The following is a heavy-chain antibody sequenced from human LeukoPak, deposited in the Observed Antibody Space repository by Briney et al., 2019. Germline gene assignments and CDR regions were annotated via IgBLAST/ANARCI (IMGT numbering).Heavy chain of an antibody. V-gene: IGHV4-38-2*01. D-gene: IGHD4-17*01. J-gene: IGHJ6*03. CDR2: IYHSGST. CDR1: GYSISSGYY. Sequence: SETLSLTCAVSGYSISSGYYWGWIRQPPGKGLEWIGSIYHSGSTYYNPSLKSRVTVSVDTSKNQCSLKLSSVTAADTAVYYCARGTPDYGDLYYYYYMDVWGKGTTVTVSS. CDR3: ARGTPDYGDLYYYYYMDV.